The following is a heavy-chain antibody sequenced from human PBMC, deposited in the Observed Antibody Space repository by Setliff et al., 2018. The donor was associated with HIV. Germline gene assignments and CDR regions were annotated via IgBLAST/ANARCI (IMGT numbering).Heavy chain of an antibody. V-gene: IGHV3-23*01. CDR1: GFTFSDHF. J-gene: IGHJ6*03. D-gene: IGHD3-3*01. CDR3: ARDRGSGTCRGCDYMDV. CDR2: ISGSGGST. Sequence: GGSLRLSCATSGFTFSDHFMDWVRQAPGKGLEWVSAISGSGGSTYYADSVKGRFTISRDNSKNTLYLQMNSLRDEDTAVYYCARDRGSGTCRGCDYMDVWGKGTTVTVSS.